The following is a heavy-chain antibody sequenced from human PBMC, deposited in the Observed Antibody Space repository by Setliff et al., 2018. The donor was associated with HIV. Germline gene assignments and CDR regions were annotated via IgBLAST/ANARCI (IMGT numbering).Heavy chain of an antibody. J-gene: IGHJ3*02. V-gene: IGHV3-23*01. Sequence: GGSLRLSCKASGFSFRSYAMSWVRQAPGKGLEWVSGITGSGGSTYYADSVKGRFTISRDNSKNTLYLQMNSLRAEDTAVYYCAKAIVVVVAATNDAFDIWGQGTMVTVSS. D-gene: IGHD2-15*01. CDR2: ITGSGGST. CDR1: GFSFRSYA. CDR3: AKAIVVVVAATNDAFDI.